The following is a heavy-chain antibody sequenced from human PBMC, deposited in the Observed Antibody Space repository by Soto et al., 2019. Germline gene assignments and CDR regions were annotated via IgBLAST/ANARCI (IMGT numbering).Heavy chain of an antibody. CDR1: GGSISSGGYY. Sequence: PSETLSLTCTVSGGSISSGGYYWSWIRQHPGKGLEWIGYIYYSGSTYYNPSLKSRVTISVDTSKNQFSLKLSSVTAADTAVYYCARVHPQLVLWDYWGQGTLVTVSS. J-gene: IGHJ4*02. V-gene: IGHV4-31*03. D-gene: IGHD6-13*01. CDR3: ARVHPQLVLWDY. CDR2: IYYSGST.